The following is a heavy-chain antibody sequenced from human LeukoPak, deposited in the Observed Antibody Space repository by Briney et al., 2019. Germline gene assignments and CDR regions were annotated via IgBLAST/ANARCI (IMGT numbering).Heavy chain of an antibody. V-gene: IGHV4-4*07. Sequence: PSETLSLTCTVSGGSISSYYWSWIRQPAGKGLEWIGRIYTSGSTNYNPSLKSRVTMSVDTSENQFSLKLSSVTAADTAVYYCARGYCSGGSCYGTDYWGQGTLVTVSS. D-gene: IGHD2-15*01. CDR1: GGSISSYY. CDR3: ARGYCSGGSCYGTDY. J-gene: IGHJ4*02. CDR2: IYTSGST.